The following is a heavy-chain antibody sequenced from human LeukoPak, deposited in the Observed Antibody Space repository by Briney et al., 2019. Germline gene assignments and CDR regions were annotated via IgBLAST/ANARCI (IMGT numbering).Heavy chain of an antibody. V-gene: IGHV1-2*02. D-gene: IGHD3-3*01. CDR2: INPNSGGT. CDR1: GYTFTGYY. J-gene: IGHJ6*02. Sequence: GASVKVSCKASGYTFTGYYMHWVRQAPGQGLEWMGWINPNSGGTNYAQKFQGRVTMTRDTSISTAYMELSRLGSDDTAVYYCARAAIVTIFGVVQNAAYYYYGMDVWGQGTTATVSS. CDR3: ARAAIVTIFGVVQNAAYYYYGMDV.